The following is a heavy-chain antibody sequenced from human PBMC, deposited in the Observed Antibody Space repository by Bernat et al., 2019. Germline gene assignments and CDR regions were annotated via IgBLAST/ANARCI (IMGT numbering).Heavy chain of an antibody. CDR1: GFTFNSYA. Sequence: EVQLLESGGGLVQPGGSLRLSCAASGFTFNSYAMSWVRQAPGKGLEWVSAFSGSGGSTYYADSVKGRFTISRDNSKNTLYLHMNSLRAEDTALYYCAKATGVVAPTYIDYWGQGTLVTVSS. D-gene: IGHD2-15*01. CDR3: AKATGVVAPTYIDY. CDR2: FSGSGGST. J-gene: IGHJ4*02. V-gene: IGHV3-23*01.